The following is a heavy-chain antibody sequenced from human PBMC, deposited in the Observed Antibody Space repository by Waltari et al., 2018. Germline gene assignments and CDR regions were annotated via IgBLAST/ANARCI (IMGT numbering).Heavy chain of an antibody. CDR1: GYSFTSYW. CDR3: ARHFVTGSYGSGSYYNTNYGMDV. CDR2: IYPGDSDT. V-gene: IGHV5-51*01. D-gene: IGHD3-10*01. Sequence: EVQLVQSGAEVKKPGESLKISCKGSGYSFTSYWIGWVRQMPGKGLEGMGIIYPGDSDTRYSPSFQGQVTISADKSISTAYLQWSSLKASDTAMYYCARHFVTGSYGSGSYYNTNYGMDVWGQGTTVTVSS. J-gene: IGHJ6*02.